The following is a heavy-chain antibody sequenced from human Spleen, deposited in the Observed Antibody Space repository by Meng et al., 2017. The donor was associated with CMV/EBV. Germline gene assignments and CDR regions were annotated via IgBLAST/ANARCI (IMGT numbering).Heavy chain of an antibody. Sequence: SLKIPCAASGFTFSSYGMHWVRQAPGKGLEWVASISYDGSNKYNPDSVKGRFTISRDNSNNRVYLQMNSLRAEDTAVYFCARDLVAGTGTFDYWGQGTLVTVSS. CDR3: ARDLVAGTGTFDY. V-gene: IGHV3-30*19. D-gene: IGHD6-19*01. J-gene: IGHJ4*02. CDR2: ISYDGSNK. CDR1: GFTFSSYG.